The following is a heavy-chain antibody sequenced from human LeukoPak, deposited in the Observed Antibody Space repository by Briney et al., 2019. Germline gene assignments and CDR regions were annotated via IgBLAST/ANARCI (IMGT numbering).Heavy chain of an antibody. D-gene: IGHD5-18*01. V-gene: IGHV3-21*01. CDR2: ISSSSSYI. J-gene: IGHJ4*02. CDR3: ARDLRRYSYGYSDY. CDR1: GFTFSNYA. Sequence: GASLRLSCAASGFTFSNYAMNWVRQAPGKGLEWVSSISSSSSYIYYADSVKGRFTISRDNAKNSLYLQMNSLRAEDTAVYYCARDLRRYSYGYSDYWGQGTLVTVSS.